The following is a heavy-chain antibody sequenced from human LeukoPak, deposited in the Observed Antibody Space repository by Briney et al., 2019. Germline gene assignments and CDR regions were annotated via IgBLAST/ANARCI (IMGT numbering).Heavy chain of an antibody. CDR1: GFTFSNAW. V-gene: IGHV3-15*01. CDR3: TTDQRITVFGVVVNDHGAFDI. Sequence: PGGSLRLSCAASGFTFSNAWMNWVRQAPGKGLEWVGRIKSKTDGGTTDYAAPVKGRFTISRDDSKNTLYLQMNSLKTEDTAVYYCTTDQRITVFGVVVNDHGAFDIWGQGTMVTVSS. J-gene: IGHJ3*02. CDR2: IKSKTDGGTT. D-gene: IGHD3-3*01.